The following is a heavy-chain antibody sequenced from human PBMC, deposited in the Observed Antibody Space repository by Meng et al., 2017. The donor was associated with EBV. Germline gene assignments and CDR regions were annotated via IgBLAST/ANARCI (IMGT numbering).Heavy chain of an antibody. CDR1: GFTVSSNY. CDR3: AKHRLGPLDY. V-gene: IGHV3-53*01. D-gene: IGHD5-12*01. Sequence: EGQRVESGGGLIQPGGSLGLSCAASGFTVSSNYMSWVRQAPGRGLEWVSVIYSGGSTYYADSVKGRFTISRDNSKNTLYLQMNSLRAEDTAVYYCAKHRLGPLDYWGQGTLVTVSS. CDR2: IYSGGST. J-gene: IGHJ4*02.